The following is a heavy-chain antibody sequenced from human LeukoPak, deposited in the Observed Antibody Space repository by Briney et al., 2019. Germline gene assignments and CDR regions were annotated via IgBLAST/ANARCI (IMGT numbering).Heavy chain of an antibody. D-gene: IGHD3-10*01. CDR3: ARGVFISGGFDY. Sequence: PSETLSLTCTVSGGSISSYYWSWIRQPPGKGLEWIGYIYYSGSTNYNPSLKSRVTISVDTSKNQFSLKLSSVTAADTAVYYCARGVFISGGFDYWGQGTLVTVSS. CDR1: GGSISSYY. CDR2: IYYSGST. V-gene: IGHV4-59*01. J-gene: IGHJ4*02.